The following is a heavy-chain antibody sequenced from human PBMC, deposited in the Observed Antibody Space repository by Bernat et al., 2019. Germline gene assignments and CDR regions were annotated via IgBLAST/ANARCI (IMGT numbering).Heavy chain of an antibody. CDR2: INPSGGST. CDR3: ATSGVGATPFDY. J-gene: IGHJ4*02. V-gene: IGHV1-46*01. D-gene: IGHD1-26*01. CDR1: GYTFTGYY. Sequence: GGGGGRGGAAGEGSGKAAGYTFTGYYMHWVRQAPGQGLEWMGIINPSGGSTSYAQKFQGRVTMTRDTSTSTVYMELSSLRSEDTAVYYCATSGVGATPFDYWGQGTLVTVSS.